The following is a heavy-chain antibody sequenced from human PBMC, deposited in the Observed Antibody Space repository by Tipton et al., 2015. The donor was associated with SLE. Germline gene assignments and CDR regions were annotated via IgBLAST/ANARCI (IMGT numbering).Heavy chain of an antibody. D-gene: IGHD6-13*01. Sequence: TLSLTCTVSGGSISSSSYYWGWSRQPPGKGLEWIGSIYYSGSTYYNPSLKSRVTISVDTSKNQFSLKLSSVTAADTAVYYCARGDGIAAAGLRGRYFDLWGRGTLVTVSS. CDR1: GGSISSSSYY. CDR3: ARGDGIAAAGLRGRYFDL. J-gene: IGHJ2*01. V-gene: IGHV4-39*07. CDR2: IYYSGST.